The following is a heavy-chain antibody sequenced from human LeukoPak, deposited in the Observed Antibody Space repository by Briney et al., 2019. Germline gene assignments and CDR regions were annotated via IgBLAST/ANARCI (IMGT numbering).Heavy chain of an antibody. D-gene: IGHD2-15*01. CDR1: GGSISSGSYY. J-gene: IGHJ3*02. CDR3: ARSRTRTAFDI. Sequence: SQTLSLTCTVSGGSISSGSYYWTWIRQPAGKGLEWIGRIYISGSTNYNPSLKSRVTISLDTSKNQFSLKLSSVTAADTAVYYCARSRTRTAFDIWGQGTMVTVSS. CDR2: IYISGST. V-gene: IGHV4-61*02.